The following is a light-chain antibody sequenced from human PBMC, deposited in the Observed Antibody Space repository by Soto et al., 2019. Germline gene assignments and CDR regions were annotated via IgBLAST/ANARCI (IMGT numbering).Light chain of an antibody. V-gene: IGKV3-15*01. J-gene: IGKJ4*01. CDR3: QQYNKWPLT. CDR1: ESASTH. CDR2: ATS. Sequence: EIVMTQSPATLSVSPGERATLSCRASESASTHLAWYQQRPGQAPWLLIYATSTRATGIPASFTGSGSGTAFTLTISSPQSDDFADDDYQQYNKWPLTFGGGTKVEIK.